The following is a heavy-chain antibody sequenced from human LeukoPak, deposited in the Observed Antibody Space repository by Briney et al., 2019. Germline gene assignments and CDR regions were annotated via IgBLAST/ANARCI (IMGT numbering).Heavy chain of an antibody. D-gene: IGHD1-1*01. CDR2: ISLDGNNE. Sequence: GGSLRLSCAASGFTFRNYYMHWVRQAPGKGLEWVAVISLDGNNEYYADSVKGRFSLSRDNSMNTLYLQMNSLRAEDAAVYYCARVSGWNPFDYWGQGTLLTVSS. CDR1: GFTFRNYY. J-gene: IGHJ4*02. V-gene: IGHV3-30-3*01. CDR3: ARVSGWNPFDY.